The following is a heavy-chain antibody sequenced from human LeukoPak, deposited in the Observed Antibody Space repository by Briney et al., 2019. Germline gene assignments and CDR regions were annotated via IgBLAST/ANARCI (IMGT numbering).Heavy chain of an antibody. CDR1: GFTFSSYW. J-gene: IGHJ4*02. CDR2: INSDGSST. CDR3: ARAFSRIYSLFDY. D-gene: IGHD1-26*01. Sequence: GGSLRLSCAASGFTFSSYWMHWVRQAPGKGLVWVSRINSDGSSTNYADSVKGRFTISRDNVKNTLYLQMNSLRAEDTAVYYCARAFSRIYSLFDYWGQGTLVTVSS. V-gene: IGHV3-74*01.